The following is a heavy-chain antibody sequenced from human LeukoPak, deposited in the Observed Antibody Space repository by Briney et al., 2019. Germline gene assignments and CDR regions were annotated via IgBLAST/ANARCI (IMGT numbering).Heavy chain of an antibody. CDR3: AKDLWSGESGLYGMDV. D-gene: IGHD3-10*01. V-gene: IGHV3-23*01. CDR2: FIGSVGRT. CDR1: GSTFTSYT. Sequence: GGSRRPSCPALGSTFTSYTTGWVRRPPGKGWGGWGAFIGSVGRTTYADSVKGQLTIPRDNSTNTLYLQMNSLRAEDTAVYYCAKDLWSGESGLYGMDVWGKGTTVTVSS. J-gene: IGHJ6*04.